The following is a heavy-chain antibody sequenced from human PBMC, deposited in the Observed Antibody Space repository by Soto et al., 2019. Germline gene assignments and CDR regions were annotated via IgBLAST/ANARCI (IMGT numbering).Heavy chain of an antibody. J-gene: IGHJ5*01. D-gene: IGHD1-26*01. V-gene: IGHV3-30*18. Sequence: GGSLRLSCAASGFTFSNYGMHWVRQAPGKGLEWVAGISNDGSAKYYADSVKGRFTISRDNPKNTLYLQMNSPKTEDTAVYSCANQELESYFGAWGLGTLVTVSS. CDR2: ISNDGSAK. CDR3: ANQELESYFGA. CDR1: GFTFSNYG.